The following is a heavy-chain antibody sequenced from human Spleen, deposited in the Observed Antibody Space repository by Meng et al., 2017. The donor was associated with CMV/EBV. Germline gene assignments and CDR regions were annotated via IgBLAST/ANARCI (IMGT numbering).Heavy chain of an antibody. CDR1: GYSFTSYW. CDR2: IYPDDSKS. J-gene: IGHJ4*02. V-gene: IGHV5-51*01. D-gene: IGHD4-17*01. CDR3: ARPAGSTDYDPYFDL. Sequence: KVSCKGSGYSFTSYWIGWVRQMPGKGLEWMGIIYPDDSKSRLSPAFQGQVTISVDKSIRTAYLQWRSLKASDTAMYYCARPAGSTDYDPYFDLWGRGTLVTVSS.